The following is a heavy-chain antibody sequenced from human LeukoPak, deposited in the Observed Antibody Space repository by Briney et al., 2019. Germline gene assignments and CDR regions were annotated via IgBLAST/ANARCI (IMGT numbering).Heavy chain of an antibody. J-gene: IGHJ4*02. CDR1: GYTFTGYY. Sequence: ASVKVSCKASGYTFTGYYMHWARQAPGQGLEWMGWINPNSGGTNYAQKFQGRVTMTRDTSISTAYMELSRLRSDDTAVYYCARVLITMVRGAPLVGYWGQGTLVTVSS. CDR3: ARVLITMVRGAPLVGY. CDR2: INPNSGGT. V-gene: IGHV1-2*02. D-gene: IGHD3-10*01.